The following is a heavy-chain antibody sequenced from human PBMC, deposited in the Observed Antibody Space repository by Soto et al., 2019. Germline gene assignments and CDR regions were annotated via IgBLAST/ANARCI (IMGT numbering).Heavy chain of an antibody. CDR1: GYTFTNYG. J-gene: IGHJ4*02. D-gene: IGHD3-22*01. CDR3: ARAPPYYYESSCLGPSDY. V-gene: IGHV1-18*01. CDR2: ISGYSTNT. Sequence: ASVKVSCKASGYTFTNYGINWVRQAPGQGLEGMGWISGYSTNTNYAQKFQGRVTMTTDISTTTVYMELRSLRSDDTGVYYCARAPPYYYESSCLGPSDYWGQGTLVTVSS.